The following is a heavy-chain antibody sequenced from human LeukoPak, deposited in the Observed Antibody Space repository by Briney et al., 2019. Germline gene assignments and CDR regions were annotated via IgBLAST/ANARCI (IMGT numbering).Heavy chain of an antibody. CDR3: AKGASGVPDIIHY. CDR2: ISVRGGST. Sequence: PGGSLRLSCAASGFTFSSYAMTWVRQAPGKGLEWVSTISVRGGSTYYADSVEGRFTISRDNSKNTLYLQMNSLGAEGTAIYYCAKGASGVPDIIHYWGQGTLVTVSS. D-gene: IGHD2-8*01. J-gene: IGHJ4*02. CDR1: GFTFSSYA. V-gene: IGHV3-23*01.